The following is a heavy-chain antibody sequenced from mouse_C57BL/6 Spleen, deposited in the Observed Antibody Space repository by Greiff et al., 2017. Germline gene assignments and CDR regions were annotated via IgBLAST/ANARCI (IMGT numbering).Heavy chain of an antibody. CDR1: GYSFTDYN. V-gene: IGHV1-39*01. CDR3: AREWLTTVVAPPRYFDV. J-gene: IGHJ1*03. CDR2: INPNYGTT. D-gene: IGHD1-1*01. Sequence: LVESGPELVKPGASVKISCKASGYSFTDYNMNWVKQSNGKSLEWIGVINPNYGTTSYNQKFKGKATLTVDQSSSTAYMQLNSLTSEDSAVYYCAREWLTTVVAPPRYFDVWGTGTTVTVSS.